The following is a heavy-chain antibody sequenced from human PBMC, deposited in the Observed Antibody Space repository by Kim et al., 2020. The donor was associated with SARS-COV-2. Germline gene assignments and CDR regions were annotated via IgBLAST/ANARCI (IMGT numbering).Heavy chain of an antibody. CDR1: GGSISSYY. J-gene: IGHJ4*02. CDR3: ARGKYCSGGSCYDY. CDR2: IYYSGST. V-gene: IGHV4-59*01. D-gene: IGHD2-15*01. Sequence: SETLSLTCTVSGGSISSYYWSWIRQPPGKGLEWIGYIYYSGSTNYNPSLKSRVTISVDTSKNQFSLKLSSVTAADTAVYYCARGKYCSGGSCYDYWGQGT.